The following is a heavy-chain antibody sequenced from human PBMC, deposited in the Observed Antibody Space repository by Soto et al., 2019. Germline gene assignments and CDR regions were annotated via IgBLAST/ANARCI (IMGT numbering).Heavy chain of an antibody. CDR2: INPSGGST. Sequence: GASVKVSCKASGYTFTSYYMHWVRQAPGQGLEWMGIINPSGGSTSYAQKFQGRVTMTRDTSTSTVYMELSSLRSEDTAVYYCARGTYYYDSSGYYLDYWGQGTLVTDSS. CDR1: GYTFTSYY. J-gene: IGHJ4*02. CDR3: ARGTYYYDSSGYYLDY. D-gene: IGHD3-22*01. V-gene: IGHV1-46*01.